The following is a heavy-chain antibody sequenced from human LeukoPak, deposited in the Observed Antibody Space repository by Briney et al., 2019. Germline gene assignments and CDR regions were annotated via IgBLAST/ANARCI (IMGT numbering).Heavy chain of an antibody. D-gene: IGHD2-2*01. Sequence: SETLSLTCTVSGGSISSSSYYWGWIRQPPGKGLEWIGSIYYSGSTYYNPSLKSRVTISVDTSKNQFSLKLSSVTAADTAVYYCARVDIVVVPAAPPGYYGMDVRGQGTTVTVSS. V-gene: IGHV4-39*07. CDR1: GGSISSSSYY. CDR3: ARVDIVVVPAAPPGYYGMDV. CDR2: IYYSGST. J-gene: IGHJ6*02.